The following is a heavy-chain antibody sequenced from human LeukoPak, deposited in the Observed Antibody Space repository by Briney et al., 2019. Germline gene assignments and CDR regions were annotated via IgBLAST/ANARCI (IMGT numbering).Heavy chain of an antibody. CDR1: GFTFSSYW. J-gene: IGHJ4*02. CDR3: ARVACGSSPYYFDY. V-gene: IGHV3-74*01. Sequence: GGSPRLSCAASGFTFSSYWMHWVRQAPGKGLVWVSRINSDGSSTSYADSVKGRFTISRDNAKNTLYLQMNSLRAEDTAVYYCARVACGSSPYYFDYWGRGTLVTVSS. D-gene: IGHD6-13*01. CDR2: INSDGSST.